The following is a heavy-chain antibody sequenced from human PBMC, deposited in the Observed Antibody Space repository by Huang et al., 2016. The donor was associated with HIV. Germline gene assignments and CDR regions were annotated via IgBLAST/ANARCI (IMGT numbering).Heavy chain of an antibody. J-gene: IGHJ3*02. CDR3: ARERMMSWLDDHDAFDI. V-gene: IGHV4-34*01. CDR2: INHSGST. Sequence: QVQLQQWGAGLLKPSETLSLTCAVYGGSFSGYYWSWIRQSPGKGLEWIAEINHSGSTNYNPSLKIRLTISVDTSKNQFSLKLSSVTAADTAVYYCARERMMSWLDDHDAFDIWGQGTMVTVSS. D-gene: IGHD1-1*01. CDR1: GGSFSGYY.